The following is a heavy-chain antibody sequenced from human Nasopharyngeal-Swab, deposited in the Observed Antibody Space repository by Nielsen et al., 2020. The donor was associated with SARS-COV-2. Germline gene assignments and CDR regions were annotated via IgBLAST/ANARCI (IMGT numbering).Heavy chain of an antibody. Sequence: GESLKISCAASGFTFSSYAMHWVRQAPGKGLEWVAVISYDGSNKYYADSVKGRFTISRDNSKNTLYLQMNSLRAEDTAVYYCARSGSGSYYGWFDSWGQGTLVTVSS. CDR3: ARSGSGSYYGWFDS. V-gene: IGHV3-30-3*01. CDR2: ISYDGSNK. CDR1: GFTFSSYA. J-gene: IGHJ5*01. D-gene: IGHD3-10*01.